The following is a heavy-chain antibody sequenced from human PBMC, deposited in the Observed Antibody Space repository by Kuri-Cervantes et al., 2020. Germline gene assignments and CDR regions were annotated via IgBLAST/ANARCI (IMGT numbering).Heavy chain of an antibody. V-gene: IGHV3-30-3*01. D-gene: IGHD2-15*01. Sequence: GGSLRLSCAASGFTFSSYAMHWVRQAPGKGLEWVAVISYDGSNKYYADSVKGRFTISRDNSKNTLYLQMNSLRAEDTAVYYCARDRGGYCSGGSCYGPEYFFDYWGQGALVTVSS. J-gene: IGHJ4*02. CDR1: GFTFSSYA. CDR2: ISYDGSNK. CDR3: ARDRGGYCSGGSCYGPEYFFDY.